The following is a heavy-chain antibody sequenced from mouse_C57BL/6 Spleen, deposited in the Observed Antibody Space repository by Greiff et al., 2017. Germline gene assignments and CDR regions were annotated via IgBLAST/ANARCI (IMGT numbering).Heavy chain of an antibody. CDR1: GYTFTEYT. CDR2: FYPGSGSI. D-gene: IGHD2-5*01. CDR3: ARHEGGYYSNYVWFAY. J-gene: IGHJ3*01. Sequence: QVQLKQSGAELVKPGASVKLSCKASGYTFTEYTIHWVKQRSGQGLEWIGWFYPGSGSIKYNEKFKDKATLTADKSSSTVYMELSRLTSEDSAVYFCARHEGGYYSNYVWFAYWGQGTLVTVSA. V-gene: IGHV1-62-2*01.